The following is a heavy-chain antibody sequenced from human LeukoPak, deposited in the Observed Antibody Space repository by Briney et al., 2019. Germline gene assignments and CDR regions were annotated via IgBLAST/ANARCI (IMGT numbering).Heavy chain of an antibody. V-gene: IGHV1-24*01. CDR3: ATSRGDIGAYYGFDY. CDR2: FDPEDGEI. D-gene: IGHD2-15*01. J-gene: IGHJ4*02. Sequence: ASVKVSCKVSGHTLISFSMHWVRQAPGKGLEWMGGFDPEDGEIVYAQKFQGRVTMTEDTSTDTAYMDLSSLRSEDTAMYYCATSRGDIGAYYGFDYWGRGTLVTVST. CDR1: GHTLISFS.